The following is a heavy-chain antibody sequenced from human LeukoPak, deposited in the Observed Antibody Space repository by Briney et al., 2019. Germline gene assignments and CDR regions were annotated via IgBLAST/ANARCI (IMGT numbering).Heavy chain of an antibody. CDR1: GFTFDDYG. CDR3: ARARCSSTSCYGLNY. CDR2: INWNGGST. D-gene: IGHD2-2*01. J-gene: IGHJ4*02. Sequence: PGGSLRLSCAASGFTFDDYGMNWVRQAPGKGLEWVSGINWNGGSTGYADSVKGRFTISRDNSKNTLYLQMNSLRAEDTAVYYCARARCSSTSCYGLNYWGQGTLVTVSS. V-gene: IGHV3-20*04.